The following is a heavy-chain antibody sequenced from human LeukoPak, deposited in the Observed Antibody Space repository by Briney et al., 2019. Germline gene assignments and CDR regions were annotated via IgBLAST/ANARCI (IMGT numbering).Heavy chain of an antibody. CDR1: GGTFSSYA. J-gene: IGHJ5*02. V-gene: IGHV1-69*04. CDR2: NIPILGIA. Sequence: ASVKVSCKASGGTFSSYAISWVRQAPGQGLEWMGRNIPILGIANYAKKFQGRVTITADKSRSAAYMELSSLRSEDTAVYYCASAGYCSGGSCYSYLSWGQGTLVTVSS. CDR3: ASAGYCSGGSCYSYLS. D-gene: IGHD2-15*01.